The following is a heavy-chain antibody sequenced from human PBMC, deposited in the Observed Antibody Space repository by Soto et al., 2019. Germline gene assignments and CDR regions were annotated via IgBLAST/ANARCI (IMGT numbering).Heavy chain of an antibody. Sequence: PSETLSLTCTVSGGSISSSSYYWGWIREPTGKGLEWIGSIYYSGSTYYNPSLKSRVTISVDTSKNQFSLKLSSVNAADMAVYYCARRIYDFWCGSYYCMDVWGQGTTFTVSS. V-gene: IGHV4-39*01. CDR1: GGSISSSSYY. D-gene: IGHD3-3*01. CDR2: IYYSGST. J-gene: IGHJ6*02. CDR3: ARRIYDFWCGSYYCMDV.